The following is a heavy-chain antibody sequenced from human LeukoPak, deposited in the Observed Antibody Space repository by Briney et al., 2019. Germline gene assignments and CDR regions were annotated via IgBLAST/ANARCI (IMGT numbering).Heavy chain of an antibody. D-gene: IGHD3-10*01. CDR1: GFTFSSYG. Sequence: GGSLRLSCAASGFTFSSYGMHWVRQAPGKGLEWVAFIRYDGSNKYYADSVKGRFTISRDNSKNTLYLQMNSLRAEDTAVYYCAKGAVRGDPKYFDYWGQGTLVTVSS. J-gene: IGHJ4*02. CDR2: IRYDGSNK. CDR3: AKGAVRGDPKYFDY. V-gene: IGHV3-30*02.